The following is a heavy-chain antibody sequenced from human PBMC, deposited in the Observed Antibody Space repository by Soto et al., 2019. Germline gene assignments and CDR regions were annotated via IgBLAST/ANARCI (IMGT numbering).Heavy chain of an antibody. CDR2: IYHSGST. CDR1: GGSISSGGYS. CDR3: ARGSVDFWIGSQTGNWFDP. D-gene: IGHD3-3*01. V-gene: IGHV4-30-2*01. Sequence: SETLSLTCAVSGGSISSGGYSWSWIRQPPGKGLEWIGYIYHSGSTYYNPSLKSRVTISVDRSKNQFSLKLSSVTAADTAVYYCARGSVDFWIGSQTGNWFDPWGQGTLVTVSS. J-gene: IGHJ5*02.